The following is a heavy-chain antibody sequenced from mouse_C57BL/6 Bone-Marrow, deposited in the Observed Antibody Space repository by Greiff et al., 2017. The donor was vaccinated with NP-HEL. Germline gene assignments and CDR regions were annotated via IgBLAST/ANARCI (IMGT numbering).Heavy chain of an antibody. CDR1: GFTFSSYA. CDR2: ISDGGSYT. V-gene: IGHV5-4*01. D-gene: IGHD2-5*01. CDR3: ARGYYSNYRYAMDY. J-gene: IGHJ4*01. Sequence: FNPGGSLKLSCAASGFTFSSYAMSWVRQTPEKRLEWVATISDGGSYTYYPDNVKGRFTISRDNAKNNLYLQMSHLKSEDTAMYYCARGYYSNYRYAMDYWGQGTSVTVSS.